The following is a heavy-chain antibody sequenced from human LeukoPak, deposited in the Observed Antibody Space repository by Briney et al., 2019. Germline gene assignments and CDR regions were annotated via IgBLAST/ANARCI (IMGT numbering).Heavy chain of an antibody. J-gene: IGHJ3*02. V-gene: IGHV1-69*04. CDR2: IIPALDRA. Sequence: GASVKVSCKASGGNFNNYAVNWVRQAPRQGLQWMGRIIPALDRANYAHNFQGRLTITADKSTKTAYMELSSLRSEDTGLYFCARRTDAVDDAFDIWGQGTMLTVSS. CDR1: GGNFNNYA. D-gene: IGHD3/OR15-3a*01. CDR3: ARRTDAVDDAFDI.